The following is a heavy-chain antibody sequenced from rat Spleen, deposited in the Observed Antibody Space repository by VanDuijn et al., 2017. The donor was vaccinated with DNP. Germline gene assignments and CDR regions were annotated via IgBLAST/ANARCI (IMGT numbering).Heavy chain of an antibody. CDR2: IWAGGIT. Sequence: VQLKESGPGLVQPSQTLSLTCTVSGFSLTDYHVSWVRQPPGKSLVWMGTIWAGGITNYNSTVQSRLFISRDTSKSQVFLKMNSLQSEDTGTYYCARHTYGHFFDYWGQGVMVTVSS. CDR1: GFSLTDYH. V-gene: IGHV2-72*01. D-gene: IGHD1-11*01. CDR3: ARHTYGHFFDY. J-gene: IGHJ2*01.